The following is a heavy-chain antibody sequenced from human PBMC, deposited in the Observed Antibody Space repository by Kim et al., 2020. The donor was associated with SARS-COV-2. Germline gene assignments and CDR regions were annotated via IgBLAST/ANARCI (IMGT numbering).Heavy chain of an antibody. CDR3: ARGEGLTPLDY. Sequence: TNYNPSLKSRVTISVDTSKNQFSLKLSSVTAADTAVYYCARGEGLTPLDYWGQGTLVTVSS. CDR2: T. J-gene: IGHJ4*02. V-gene: IGHV4-59*09.